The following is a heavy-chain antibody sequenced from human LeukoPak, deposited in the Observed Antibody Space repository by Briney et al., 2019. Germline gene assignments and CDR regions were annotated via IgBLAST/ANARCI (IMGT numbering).Heavy chain of an antibody. D-gene: IGHD3-22*01. V-gene: IGHV3-11*01. CDR2: ISSSGSTI. CDR3: ERTGTYYYDSSGYPSAGWFDP. J-gene: IGHJ5*02. Sequence: PGGSLRLSCAASGFTFSDYYMSWIRQAPGKGLEWVSYISSSGSTIYYADSVKGRFTISRDNAKNSLYLQMNSLRAEDTAVYYCERTGTYYYDSSGYPSAGWFDPWGQGTLVTVSS. CDR1: GFTFSDYY.